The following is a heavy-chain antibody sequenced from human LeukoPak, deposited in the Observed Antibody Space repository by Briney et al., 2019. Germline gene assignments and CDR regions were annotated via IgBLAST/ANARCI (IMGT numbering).Heavy chain of an antibody. CDR1: GFTFSSYA. V-gene: IGHV3-30-3*02. CDR2: ISYDGSNK. J-gene: IGHJ6*02. D-gene: IGHD6-19*01. Sequence: GSLRLSCAASGFTFSSYALPRVRQAPGKGLEGVAVISYDGSNKYYADSVKGRFTISRDNSKNTLYLQMNSLRTEDTALYYCAKSVAGDKVGMDVWGQGTTVTVSS. CDR3: AKSVAGDKVGMDV.